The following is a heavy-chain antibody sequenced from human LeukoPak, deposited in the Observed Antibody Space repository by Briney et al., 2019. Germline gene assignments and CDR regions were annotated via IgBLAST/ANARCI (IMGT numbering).Heavy chain of an antibody. Sequence: SETLSLTCAVYGGSFSGYYWSWIRQPPGKGLEWIGEINHSGSTNYNPSLKSRVTISVDTSKNQFSLKLSSVTVADTAVYYCARVSAPKVIYYYYYYMDVWGKGTTVTVSS. CDR2: INHSGST. V-gene: IGHV4-34*01. D-gene: IGHD3-10*01. CDR1: GGSFSGYY. J-gene: IGHJ6*03. CDR3: ARVSAPKVIYYYYYYMDV.